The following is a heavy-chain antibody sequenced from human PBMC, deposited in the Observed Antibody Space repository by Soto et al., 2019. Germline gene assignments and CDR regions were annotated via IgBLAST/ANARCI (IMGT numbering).Heavy chain of an antibody. CDR1: GFTFSTYA. D-gene: IGHD3-22*01. CDR2: ISGSGVST. CDR3: AKGLDYYDGF. J-gene: IGHJ4*02. Sequence: EVQLLESGGGLVQPGGSLRLSCAASGFTFSTYAMSWVRQAPGKGLEWVSSISGSGVSTYYADSVKGRFTISRDNSKNTLYLQVNSLRAEDTAVYYCAKGLDYYDGFWGQGTLVTVSS. V-gene: IGHV3-23*01.